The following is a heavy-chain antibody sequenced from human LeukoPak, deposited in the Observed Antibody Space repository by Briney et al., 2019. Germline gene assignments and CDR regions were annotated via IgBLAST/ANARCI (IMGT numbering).Heavy chain of an antibody. CDR1: GFTFSNYW. CDR3: ARGTLGISGSGNYSKGDY. V-gene: IGHV3-7*01. J-gene: IGHJ4*02. Sequence: GGSLRLSCAGSGFTFSNYWMNWVRQAPGKGLEWVANIKEDGSQKYYVDSVKGRFTISRDNAKNSLYLQMNSLRAEDTAVYYCARGTLGISGSGNYSKGDYWGQGTLVTVSS. D-gene: IGHD3-10*01. CDR2: IKEDGSQK.